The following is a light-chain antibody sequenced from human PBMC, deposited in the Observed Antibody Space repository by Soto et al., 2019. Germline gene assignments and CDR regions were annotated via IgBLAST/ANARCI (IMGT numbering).Light chain of an antibody. V-gene: IGKV3-20*01. CDR2: AAS. CDR1: QSVSSSY. CDR3: QQYGSSPFT. Sequence: EIVMTQSPATLSVSPGERATLSCRASQSVSSSYLAWYQQKPGQAPRLLISAASTRATGIPARFSGSGSGTDSTLTISRLEPEDFAVYYCQQYGSSPFTFGPGTKVDIK. J-gene: IGKJ3*01.